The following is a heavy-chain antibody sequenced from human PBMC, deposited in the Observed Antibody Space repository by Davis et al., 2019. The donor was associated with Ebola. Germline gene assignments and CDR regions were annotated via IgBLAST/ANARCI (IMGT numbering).Heavy chain of an antibody. Sequence: MPSETLSLTCAVYGGSFRGYYWSWIRQPPGKGLEWIGEINHSGSTNYNPSLKSRVTISVEPSKNQFSLKLSSVTAAHTAVYYCARVPHYYGSGSYRPWGQGTLVTVSS. CDR2: INHSGST. V-gene: IGHV4-34*01. J-gene: IGHJ5*02. CDR1: GGSFRGYY. D-gene: IGHD3-10*01. CDR3: ARVPHYYGSGSYRP.